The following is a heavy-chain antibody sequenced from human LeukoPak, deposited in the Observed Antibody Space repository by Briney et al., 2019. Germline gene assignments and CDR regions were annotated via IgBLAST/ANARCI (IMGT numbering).Heavy chain of an antibody. V-gene: IGHV3-53*04. Sequence: PGGSLRLSCAASGFTVSGNYMSWVRQAPGKGLEWVSVIYSGGSTYYADSVKGRFTISRHNSKNTLYLQMNSLRAEDTAVYYCARNRIAVAGSSGDYYGMDVWGQGTTVTVSS. CDR3: ARNRIAVAGSSGDYYGMDV. D-gene: IGHD6-19*01. CDR2: IYSGGST. J-gene: IGHJ6*02. CDR1: GFTVSGNY.